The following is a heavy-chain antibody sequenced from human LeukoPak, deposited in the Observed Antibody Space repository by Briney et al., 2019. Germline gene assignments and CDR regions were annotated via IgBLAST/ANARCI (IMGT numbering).Heavy chain of an antibody. V-gene: IGHV3-23*01. CDR2: ISGSGGST. Sequence: GGSLRLSCAASGFTFSTYAMSWVRQAPGKGLEWLSYISGSGGSTYYADSVKGRFTISRDNSKNTLYLQMNSLRAEDTAVYYCARDRSITILPYYFDYWGQGTLVTVSS. CDR1: GFTFSTYA. CDR3: ARDRSITILPYYFDY. D-gene: IGHD3-9*01. J-gene: IGHJ4*02.